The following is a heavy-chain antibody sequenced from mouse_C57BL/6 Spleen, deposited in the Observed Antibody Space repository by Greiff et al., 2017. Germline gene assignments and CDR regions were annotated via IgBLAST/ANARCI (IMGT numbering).Heavy chain of an antibody. CDR1: GYTFTSYW. V-gene: IGHV1-55*01. Sequence: QVQLQQPGAELVKPGASVKMSCKASGYTFTSYWITWVKQRPGQGLEWIGDIYPGSGSTNYNEKFKSKATLSVDTSSSTAYMQLSSLTSVDSAVYSCACGGAQAPFAYWGQGTLVTVSA. D-gene: IGHD3-2*02. CDR3: ACGGAQAPFAY. J-gene: IGHJ3*01. CDR2: IYPGSGST.